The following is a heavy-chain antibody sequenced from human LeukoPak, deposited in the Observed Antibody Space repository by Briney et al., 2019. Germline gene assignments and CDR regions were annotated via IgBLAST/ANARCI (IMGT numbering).Heavy chain of an antibody. CDR3: ARSLDVDIVATTHFDY. CDR2: IIPIFGTA. V-gene: IGHV1-69*13. CDR1: GGTFSSYA. D-gene: IGHD5-12*01. Sequence: SVKVSCTASGGTFSSYAISWVRQAPGQGLEWMGGIIPIFGTANYAQKFQGGVTITADESTSTAYMELSSLRSEDTAVYYCARSLDVDIVATTHFDYWGQGTLVTVSS. J-gene: IGHJ4*02.